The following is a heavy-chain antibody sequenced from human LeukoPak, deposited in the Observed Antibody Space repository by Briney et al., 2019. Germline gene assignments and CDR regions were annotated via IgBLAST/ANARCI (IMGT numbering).Heavy chain of an antibody. CDR3: ARQGQYYDFWSGYVNWFDP. V-gene: IGHV4-38-2*01. J-gene: IGHJ5*02. D-gene: IGHD3-3*01. CDR1: GYSISSGYY. CDR2: IYHSGST. Sequence: SETLSLTCAVPGYSISSGYYWGWIRPPPGKGLEWIGSIYHSGSTYYNPSLKSRVTISVDTSKNQFSLKLSSVTAADTAVYYCARQGQYYDFWSGYVNWFDPWGQGTLVTVSS.